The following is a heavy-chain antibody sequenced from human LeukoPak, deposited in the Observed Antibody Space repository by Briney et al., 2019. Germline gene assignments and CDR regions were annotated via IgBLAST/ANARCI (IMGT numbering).Heavy chain of an antibody. Sequence: GGSLRLSCAASGFTFSRYWMSWVRQAPGKGLEWVANINQGGSEKYYVDSVKGRFTISRDNGKNSLYLQMNSLRAEDTAVYYCANDPTDAFDIWGQGTMVTVSS. CDR2: INQGGSEK. CDR1: GFTFSRYW. J-gene: IGHJ3*02. V-gene: IGHV3-7*01. CDR3: ANDPTDAFDI.